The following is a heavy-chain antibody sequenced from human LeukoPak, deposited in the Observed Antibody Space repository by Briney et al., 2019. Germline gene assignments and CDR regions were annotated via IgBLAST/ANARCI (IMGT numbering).Heavy chain of an antibody. CDR1: RFTFSSYA. J-gene: IGHJ4*02. CDR2: ISGSGGST. D-gene: IGHD6-19*01. CDR3: AKDTGVGIAVYYFDY. Sequence: PGGSLRLSCAASRFTFSSYAMSWVRQAPGKGLEWVSAISGSGGSTYYADSVKGRFTISRDNSKNTLYLQMNSLRAEDTAVYYCAKDTGVGIAVYYFDYWGQGTLVTVSS. V-gene: IGHV3-23*01.